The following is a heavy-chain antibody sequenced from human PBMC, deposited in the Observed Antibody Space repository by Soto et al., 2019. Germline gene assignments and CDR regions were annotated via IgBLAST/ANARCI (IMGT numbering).Heavy chain of an antibody. J-gene: IGHJ4*02. CDR2: ISGSGGST. CDR1: GFTFSSYA. Sequence: PGGSLRLSCAASGFTFSSYAMSWVRQAPGKGLEWVSAISGSGGSTYYADSVKGRFTISRDNSKNTPYLQMNSLRAEDTAVYYCAKRSTYYYDSSGYFDYWGQGTLVTVSS. V-gene: IGHV3-23*01. CDR3: AKRSTYYYDSSGYFDY. D-gene: IGHD3-22*01.